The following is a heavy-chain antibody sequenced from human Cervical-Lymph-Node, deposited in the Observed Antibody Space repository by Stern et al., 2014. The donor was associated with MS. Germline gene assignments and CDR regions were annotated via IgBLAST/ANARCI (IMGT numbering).Heavy chain of an antibody. V-gene: IGHV1-69*01. CDR2: TFPAFGAT. CDR3: ARDRDNYRPFDS. Sequence: QVQLVQSGAEVKKPGSSVKVSCKASGAIFSRSTISWLRQAPGQGPEWMGGTFPAFGATKYAQKFQGRLTITADESTTTAYMELTSLRFEDTAFYYCARDRDNYRPFDSWGQGTLVTVS. CDR1: GAIFSRST. J-gene: IGHJ4*02. D-gene: IGHD4/OR15-4a*01.